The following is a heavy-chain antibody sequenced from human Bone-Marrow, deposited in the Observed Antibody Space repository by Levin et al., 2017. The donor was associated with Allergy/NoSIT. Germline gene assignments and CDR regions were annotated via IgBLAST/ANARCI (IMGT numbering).Heavy chain of an antibody. CDR2: ISYDGSYK. J-gene: IGHJ6*02. CDR1: GFTFSGYA. CDR3: ARDVGRVGATPVDYNYYGLDV. Sequence: LSLTCAASGFTFSGYAMHWVRQTPGKGLEWVALISYDGSYKYYADSVKGRFTISRDNSKNTVFLQMNSLRAEDTAVFYCARDVGRVGATPVDYNYYGLDVWGQGTTVTVSS. D-gene: IGHD1-26*01. V-gene: IGHV3-30*04.